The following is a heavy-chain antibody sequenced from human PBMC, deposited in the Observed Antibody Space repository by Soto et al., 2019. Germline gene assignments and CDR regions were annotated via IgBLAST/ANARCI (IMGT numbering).Heavy chain of an antibody. D-gene: IGHD5-12*01. CDR1: GFTFSNAW. CDR3: TTDPPGYSGFVY. CDR2: IKSKTDGGTT. V-gene: IGHV3-15*07. J-gene: IGHJ4*02. Sequence: GGSLRLSCAASGFTFSNAWMNWVRQAPGKGLEWVGRIKSKTDGGTTDYAAPVKGRFTISRDDSKNTLYLQLNSLKTEDTAVYYCTTDPPGYSGFVYWGEGTLVTVSS.